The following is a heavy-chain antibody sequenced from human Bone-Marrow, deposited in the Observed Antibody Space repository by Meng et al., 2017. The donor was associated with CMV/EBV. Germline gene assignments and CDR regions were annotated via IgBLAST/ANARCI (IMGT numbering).Heavy chain of an antibody. V-gene: IGHV3-7*01. D-gene: IGHD2-2*01. CDR2: IKQDGSEK. J-gene: IGHJ6*02. CDR1: GFTFSSYW. Sequence: GESLKISCAASGFTFSSYWMSWVRQAPGKGLEWVANIKQDGSEKYYVDSVKGRFTISRDNAKNSLYLQMNSLRAEDTAVYYCAREGYCSSTSCYGHGMDVWGQGTTVTVSS. CDR3: AREGYCSSTSCYGHGMDV.